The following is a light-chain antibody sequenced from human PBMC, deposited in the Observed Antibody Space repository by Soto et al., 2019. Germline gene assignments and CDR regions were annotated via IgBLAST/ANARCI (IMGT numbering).Light chain of an antibody. Sequence: QSALTQPASVSGSPGQSITISCTGTSSDVGSYNLVSWYQQHPGKAPKLMIYEGSKRPSGVSNRFSCSKSGNAASLTISGRQAEDEADYYCCSYAGSVVFGGGTKLTVL. V-gene: IGLV2-23*01. CDR2: EGS. CDR1: SSDVGSYNL. J-gene: IGLJ2*01. CDR3: CSYAGSVV.